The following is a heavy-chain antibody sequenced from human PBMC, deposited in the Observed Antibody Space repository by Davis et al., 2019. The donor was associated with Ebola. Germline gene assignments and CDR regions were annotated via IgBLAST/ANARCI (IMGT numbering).Heavy chain of an antibody. CDR1: GGSFSGYY. D-gene: IGHD3-3*01. J-gene: IGHJ3*02. CDR3: ARGLYDFWSGYAFDI. CDR2: INHSGST. V-gene: IGHV4-34*01. Sequence: SETLSLTCAVYGGSFSGYYWSWIRQPPGKGLEWIGEINHSGSTYYNPSLKSRVTISVDTSKNQFSLKLSSVTAADTAVYYCARGLYDFWSGYAFDIWGQGTLVTVSS.